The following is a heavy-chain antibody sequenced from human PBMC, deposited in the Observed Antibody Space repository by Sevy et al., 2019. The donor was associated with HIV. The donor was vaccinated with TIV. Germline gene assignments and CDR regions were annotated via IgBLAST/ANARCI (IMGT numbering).Heavy chain of an antibody. Sequence: GGSLRLSCAASGFTFSSYSMSWVRQAPGKGLEWVSYISSSSSTIYYADSVKGRFTISRDNAKNSLYLQMNSLRAEDTAVYYCAREGVVPAAMGSWFDPWGQGTLVTVSS. CDR2: ISSSSSTI. V-gene: IGHV3-48*01. CDR1: GFTFSSYS. CDR3: AREGVVPAAMGSWFDP. J-gene: IGHJ5*02. D-gene: IGHD2-2*01.